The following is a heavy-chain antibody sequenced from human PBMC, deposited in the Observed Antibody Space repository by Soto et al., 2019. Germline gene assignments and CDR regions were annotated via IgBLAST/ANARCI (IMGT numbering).Heavy chain of an antibody. D-gene: IGHD3-10*01. CDR2: ISAGNGNR. CDR1: GYTFTSYP. V-gene: IGHV1-3*01. CDR3: ARGSQWSSSLLASYYCCMEL. Sequence: QVQFVQSGAEVKKPGASVKVSCKASGYTFTSYPIHWVCQAPGQRLEWMGWISAGNGNRKFSQKFQGRVTITRDTPASAAYMELSSLRYEDTAVYYCARGSQWSSSLLASYYCCMELWGQCSTVTVAS. J-gene: IGHJ6*01.